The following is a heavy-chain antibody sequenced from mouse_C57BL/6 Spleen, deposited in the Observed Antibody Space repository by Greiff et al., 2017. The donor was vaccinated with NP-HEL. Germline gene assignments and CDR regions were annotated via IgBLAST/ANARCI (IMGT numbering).Heavy chain of an antibody. CDR1: GFSLTSYG. J-gene: IGHJ3*01. V-gene: IGHV2-6*01. CDR3: ASERDGYLFAY. D-gene: IGHD2-3*01. Sequence: QVQLQQSGPGLVAPSQSLSITCTVSGFSLTSYGVDWVRQSPGKGLEWLGVIWGVGSTNYNSALKSRLSISKDNSKSQVFLKMNSLQTDDTAMYYCASERDGYLFAYWGQGTLVTVSA. CDR2: IWGVGST.